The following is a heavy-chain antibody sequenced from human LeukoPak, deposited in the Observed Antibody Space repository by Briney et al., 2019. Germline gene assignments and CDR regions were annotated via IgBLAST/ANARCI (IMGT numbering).Heavy chain of an antibody. CDR3: AKDQLQIGYYDSSGYYEREFDY. CDR1: GFTFSSYA. Sequence: GGSLRLSCAASGFTFSSYAMSWVSQAPGKGLEWVSAISGSGGSTYYADSVKGRFTISRDNSKNTLYLQMNSLRAEDTAVYYCAKDQLQIGYYDSSGYYEREFDYWGQGTLVTVSS. V-gene: IGHV3-23*01. CDR2: ISGSGGST. D-gene: IGHD3-22*01. J-gene: IGHJ4*02.